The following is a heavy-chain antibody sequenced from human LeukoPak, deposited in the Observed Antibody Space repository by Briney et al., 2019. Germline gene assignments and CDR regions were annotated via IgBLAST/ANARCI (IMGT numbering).Heavy chain of an antibody. CDR3: AKDSTVYSSSSLDY. D-gene: IGHD6-6*01. CDR1: GFTFSSYW. Sequence: GGSLRLSCAASGFTFSSYWMSWVRQAPGKGLEWVANIKQDGSEKYYVDSVKGRFTISRDNAKNSLYLQMNSLRAEDTAVYYCAKDSTVYSSSSLDYWGQGTLVTVSS. V-gene: IGHV3-7*03. CDR2: IKQDGSEK. J-gene: IGHJ4*02.